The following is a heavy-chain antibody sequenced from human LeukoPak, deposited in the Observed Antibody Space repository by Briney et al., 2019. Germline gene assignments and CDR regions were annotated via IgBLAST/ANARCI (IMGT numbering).Heavy chain of an antibody. CDR2: ISSSGGST. CDR1: GFTFSSYA. Sequence: PGRSLRLSCAASGFTFSSYAMSWVRQAPGKGLEWVSDISSSGGSTYYADSVKGRFTISRDNSKNTLYLQMNSLRAEDTAVYYCAKDSIYSRGSGWYRDAFDIWGQGTMVTVSS. D-gene: IGHD6-19*01. CDR3: AKDSIYSRGSGWYRDAFDI. J-gene: IGHJ3*02. V-gene: IGHV3-23*01.